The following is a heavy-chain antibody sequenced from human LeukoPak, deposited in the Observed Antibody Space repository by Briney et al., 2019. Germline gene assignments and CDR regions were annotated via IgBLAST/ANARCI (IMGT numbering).Heavy chain of an antibody. Sequence: SETLSLTCTVSGYSISSGYYWGWIRQPPGKGLEWIGSIYHSGSTYYNPSLKSRVTISVDTSKNQFSLKLSSVTAADTAVYYCARRFDDSIAVAGTILDAFDIWGQGTMVTVSS. CDR3: ARRFDDSIAVAGTILDAFDI. CDR1: GYSISSGYY. D-gene: IGHD6-19*01. CDR2: IYHSGST. J-gene: IGHJ3*02. V-gene: IGHV4-38-2*02.